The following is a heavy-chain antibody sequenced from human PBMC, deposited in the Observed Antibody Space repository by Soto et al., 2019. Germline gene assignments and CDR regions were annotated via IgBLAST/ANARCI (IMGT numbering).Heavy chain of an antibody. D-gene: IGHD3-10*01. V-gene: IGHV3-23*01. Sequence: GGSLRLSCAASGFTFSVYAMTWVRQAPGKGLEWVSGISGSGANIYYADSVKGRFTISGDNSKNTLYLQMNSLRAEDTAVYSCARRTSYGSGSYMYYYYGLDVWGQGTTVTVSS. CDR2: ISGSGANI. CDR3: ARRTSYGSGSYMYYYYGLDV. J-gene: IGHJ6*02. CDR1: GFTFSVYA.